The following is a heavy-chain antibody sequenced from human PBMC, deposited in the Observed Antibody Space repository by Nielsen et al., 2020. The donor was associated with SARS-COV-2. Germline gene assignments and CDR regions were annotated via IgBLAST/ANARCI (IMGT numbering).Heavy chain of an antibody. Sequence: GSLRLSCAVSGGSISSSNWWSWVRQPPGTGLEWIGEIYHSGSTNYNPSLKSRVTISVDKSKNQFSLKLSSVTAADTAVYYCARETKKRGYSYGSATYYYYYYMDVWGKGTTVTVSS. D-gene: IGHD5-18*01. V-gene: IGHV4-4*02. CDR3: ARETKKRGYSYGSATYYYYYYMDV. CDR2: IYHSGST. J-gene: IGHJ6*03. CDR1: GGSISSSNW.